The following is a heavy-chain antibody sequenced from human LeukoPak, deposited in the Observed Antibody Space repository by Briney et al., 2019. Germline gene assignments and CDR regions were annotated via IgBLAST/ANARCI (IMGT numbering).Heavy chain of an antibody. CDR3: AKSLLTTATGTGRAFDI. CDR2: ISYSGNTI. V-gene: IGHV3-48*03. J-gene: IGHJ3*02. D-gene: IGHD1-1*01. CDR1: GFTFSSYA. Sequence: PGGSLRLSCAASGFTFSSYAMHWVRQAPGKGLEWVSYISYSGNTIYYADSVKGRFTISRDNAKNSLYLQMNSLRAEDSAEYYCAKSLLTTATGTGRAFDIWGQGTMVTVSA.